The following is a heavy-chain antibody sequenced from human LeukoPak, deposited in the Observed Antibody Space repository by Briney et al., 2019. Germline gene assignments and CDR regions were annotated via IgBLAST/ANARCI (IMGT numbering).Heavy chain of an antibody. CDR1: GGSIRSYY. CDR3: ARVSWPPGSSWYYFDY. D-gene: IGHD3-10*01. Sequence: SETLSLTCTVSGGSIRSYYWGWIRQPAGKGLEWIGHIYTSGSTNYNPSLKRRVTMSVDTSKNQFSLKLSSVTAADTAVYYCARVSWPPGSSWYYFDYWGQGTLVTVSS. CDR2: IYTSGST. J-gene: IGHJ4*02. V-gene: IGHV4-4*07.